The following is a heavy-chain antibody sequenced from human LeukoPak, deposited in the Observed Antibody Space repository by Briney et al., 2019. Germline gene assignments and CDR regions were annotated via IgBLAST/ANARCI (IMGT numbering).Heavy chain of an antibody. D-gene: IGHD6-19*01. CDR3: TTDLRGLAVAERSYYYYYMDV. CDR2: IKSKTDGGTT. Sequence: PGGSLRLSCAASGFTFSNAWMSWVRQAPGKGLEWVGRIKSKTDGGTTDYAAPVKGRFTISRDDSKNTLYLQMNSLKTEDTAVYYCTTDLRGLAVAERSYYYYYMDVWGKGTTVTISS. J-gene: IGHJ6*03. V-gene: IGHV3-15*01. CDR1: GFTFSNAW.